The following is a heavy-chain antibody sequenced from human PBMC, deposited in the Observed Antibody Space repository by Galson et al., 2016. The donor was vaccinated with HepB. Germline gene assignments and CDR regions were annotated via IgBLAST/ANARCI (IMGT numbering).Heavy chain of an antibody. CDR3: VRENPPSTYGGTSDY. CDR2: INNSGRA. J-gene: IGHJ4*02. D-gene: IGHD1-26*01. Sequence: TLSLTCTVSGGSISSGNYFWSWIRQHPGKGLEWMGYINNSGRAYYNPSLKRRVDISGDTSKNQFSLKVNSVTAADTAVYYCVRENPPSTYGGTSDYWGQGTLVTVSS. CDR1: GGSISSGNYF. V-gene: IGHV4-31*03.